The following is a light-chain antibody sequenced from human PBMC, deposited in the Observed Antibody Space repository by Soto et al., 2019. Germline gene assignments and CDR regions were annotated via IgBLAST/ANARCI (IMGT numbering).Light chain of an antibody. J-gene: IGKJ5*01. CDR2: GAS. Sequence: EIVMTQSPGPLSLSPGERSSLSCRAIQSVNSRYLAWYQQKPGQAPRLLIYGASSRATGIPDRFSGSGSGTDFTLTISRLEPEDFAVYYCQQYNSWPPITFGQGTRLEIK. CDR3: QQYNSWPPIT. V-gene: IGKV3-20*01. CDR1: QSVNSRY.